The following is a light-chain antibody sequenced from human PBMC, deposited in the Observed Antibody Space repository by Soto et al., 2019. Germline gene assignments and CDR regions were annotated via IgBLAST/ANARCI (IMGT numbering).Light chain of an antibody. Sequence: QSALTQPASVSGSPGQSIAISCTGTSRDVGGYNYVSWHQQHPGKAPKVLISVVSNRPSGVSNRFSGSKSGNTASLTISGLQAEDEADYYCSSYRSGGTFVFGSGTKVTV. CDR3: SSYRSGGTFV. CDR2: VVS. CDR1: SRDVGGYNY. J-gene: IGLJ1*01. V-gene: IGLV2-14*01.